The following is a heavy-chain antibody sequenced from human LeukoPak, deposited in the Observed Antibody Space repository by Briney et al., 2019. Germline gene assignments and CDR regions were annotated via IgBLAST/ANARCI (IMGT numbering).Heavy chain of an antibody. CDR1: GSTVSSNY. Sequence: GGSLRLSCAASGSTVSSNYMSWVRQAPGKGLEWVSVIYNVGSTYFADSVKGRFTISRDNSKNTLYLQMNSLTAEDTAVYYCARDGGSYYFDYWGQGTLVTVSS. V-gene: IGHV3-66*01. CDR3: ARDGGSYYFDY. J-gene: IGHJ4*02. D-gene: IGHD1-26*01. CDR2: IYNVGST.